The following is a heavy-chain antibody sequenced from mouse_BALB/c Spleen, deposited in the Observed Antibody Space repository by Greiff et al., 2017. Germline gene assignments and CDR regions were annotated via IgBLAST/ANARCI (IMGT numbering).Heavy chain of an antibody. CDR1: GFSLTSYC. D-gene: IGHD1-1*01. Sequence: QVQLKESGPGLVAPSQCLSISCTVSGFSLTSYCVHWVRQPPGKGLEWLGVIWAGGSKNYNSALMSRVSISKDNSKSQVCLKMNSQQTDDTAMYYCARDEGIYRGAMDYWGQGTSVTVSS. CDR2: IWAGGSK. J-gene: IGHJ4*01. CDR3: ARDEGIYRGAMDY. V-gene: IGHV2-9*02.